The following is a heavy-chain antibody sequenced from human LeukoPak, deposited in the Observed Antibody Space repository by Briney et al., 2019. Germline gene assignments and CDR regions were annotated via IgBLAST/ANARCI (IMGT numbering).Heavy chain of an antibody. V-gene: IGHV3-9*01. D-gene: IGHD3-22*01. CDR3: AKTRVVVITHDAFDI. Sequence: GGSLRLSCAASGFTFDDYAMHWVRQARGKGLEWVSGISWNSGSIGYADSVKGRFTISRDNAKNSLYLQMNSLRAEDTALYYCAKTRVVVITHDAFDIWGQGTMVTVSS. CDR2: ISWNSGSI. CDR1: GFTFDDYA. J-gene: IGHJ3*02.